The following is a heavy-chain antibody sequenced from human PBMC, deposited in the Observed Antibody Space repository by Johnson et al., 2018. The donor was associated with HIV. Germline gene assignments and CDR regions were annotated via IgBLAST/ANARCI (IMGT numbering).Heavy chain of an antibody. V-gene: IGHV3-74*02. J-gene: IGHJ3*02. Sequence: VQLVESGGGVVQSGGSLRLSCSASGFTFSGYWMAWVRQSPGKGLVWVSRIKSDGSSTAYAASVKDRFTISRDNDKNTLYLQMNSLRAEDTAVYYCARGMARIAFDIWGQGTMVTVSS. D-gene: IGHD5-24*01. CDR3: ARGMARIAFDI. CDR1: GFTFSGYW. CDR2: IKSDGSST.